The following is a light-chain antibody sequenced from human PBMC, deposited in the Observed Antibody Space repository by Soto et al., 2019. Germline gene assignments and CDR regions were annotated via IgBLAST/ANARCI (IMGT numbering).Light chain of an antibody. Sequence: DIRMTQSPSSVSASVGDRVTITCRASQGISGWLAWYQQKPGKAPKLLIYAASSLHSGVPSRFSGSGSGTDFTLTISSLQPEDFATYYCQQANSFPLTFGQGTRLEIK. V-gene: IGKV1-12*01. J-gene: IGKJ5*01. CDR2: AAS. CDR3: QQANSFPLT. CDR1: QGISGW.